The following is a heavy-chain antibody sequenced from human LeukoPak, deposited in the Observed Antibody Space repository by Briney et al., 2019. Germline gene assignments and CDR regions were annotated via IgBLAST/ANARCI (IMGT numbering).Heavy chain of an antibody. V-gene: IGHV1-2*02. CDR1: GYTFTGYY. J-gene: IGHJ3*02. D-gene: IGHD3-10*01. Sequence: GHSGTPSCQASGYTFTGYYMHWVRQAHGQGLEWMGWINPNSGGTNYAQKFQGRVTMTRDTSTSTAYMELSRLRSDDTAVYYCARVVRGVIYAFDIWGQGTMVTVSS. CDR3: ARVVRGVIYAFDI. CDR2: INPNSGGT.